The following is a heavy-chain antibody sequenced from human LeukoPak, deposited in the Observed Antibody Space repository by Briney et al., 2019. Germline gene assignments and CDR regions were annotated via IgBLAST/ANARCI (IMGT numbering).Heavy chain of an antibody. Sequence: SETLSLTCTVSGGSISSYYWSWIRQPAGKGLEWIGRIYTSGSTNYNPSLKSRVTMSVDTSENQFSLKLSSVTAADTAVYYCARARSGWNERYYFDYWGQGTLVTVSS. CDR1: GGSISSYY. D-gene: IGHD6-19*01. J-gene: IGHJ4*02. CDR2: IYTSGST. V-gene: IGHV4-4*07. CDR3: ARARSGWNERYYFDY.